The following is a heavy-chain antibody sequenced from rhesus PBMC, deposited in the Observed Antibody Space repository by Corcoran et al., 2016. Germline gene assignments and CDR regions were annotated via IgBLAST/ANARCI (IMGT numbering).Heavy chain of an antibody. CDR1: GYTFTDYS. CDR2: VDPGDGVA. CDR3: ATLRRYSNYDY. V-gene: IGHV1-111*01. Sequence: EVQLVQSGAAVKKPGASVTISCKSSGYTFTDYSLHWVRQAPGKGLGWMGRVDPGDGVADYAQKLQDRVTITRDTSTDTAYMELSSLRSEDTAVYYCATLRRYSNYDYGGQGVLVTVSS. J-gene: IGHJ4*01. D-gene: IGHD4-23*01.